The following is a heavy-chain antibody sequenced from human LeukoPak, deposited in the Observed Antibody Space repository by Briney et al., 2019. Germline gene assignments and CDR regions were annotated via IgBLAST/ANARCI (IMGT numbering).Heavy chain of an antibody. Sequence: ASVKVSCKASGGTFSSYAISWVRQAPGQGLEWTGGIIPIFGTANYAQKFQGRVTITADESTSTAYMELSSLRSGDTAVYYCALGLELRGDAFDIWGQGTMVTVSS. J-gene: IGHJ3*02. CDR1: GGTFSSYA. D-gene: IGHD1-26*01. V-gene: IGHV1-69*13. CDR2: IIPIFGTA. CDR3: ALGLELRGDAFDI.